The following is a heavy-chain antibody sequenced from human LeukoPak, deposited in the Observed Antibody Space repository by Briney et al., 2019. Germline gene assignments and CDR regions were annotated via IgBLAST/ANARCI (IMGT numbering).Heavy chain of an antibody. CDR3: ARHPVLRYLGT. CDR1: GGSISSSNYY. CDR2: IYYSGST. Sequence: SETLSLTCTVSGGSISSSNYYWGWIRQPPGKGLEWIGSIYYSGSTYYNPSLKSRVIISVDTSKNQFSLKLISVTAADTAVYYCARHPVLRYLGTWGQGTLVTVSS. J-gene: IGHJ4*02. D-gene: IGHD3-9*01. V-gene: IGHV4-39*01.